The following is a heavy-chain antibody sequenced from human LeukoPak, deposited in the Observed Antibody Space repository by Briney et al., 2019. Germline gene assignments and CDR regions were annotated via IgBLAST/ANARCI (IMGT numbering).Heavy chain of an antibody. D-gene: IGHD1-26*01. V-gene: IGHV4-59*08. CDR2: IYYSGST. Sequence: SETLSLTCTVSGGSISSYYWSWIRQPPGKGLEWIGYIYYSGSTNYNPSLKSRVTISVDTSKNQFSLKLSSVTAADTAVYYCARHSGSYFPGPFDYWGQGTLVTVSS. CDR1: GGSISSYY. J-gene: IGHJ4*02. CDR3: ARHSGSYFPGPFDY.